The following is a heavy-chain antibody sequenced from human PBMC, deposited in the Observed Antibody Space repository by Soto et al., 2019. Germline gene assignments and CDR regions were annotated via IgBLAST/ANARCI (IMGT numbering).Heavy chain of an antibody. CDR2: ISAYNGNT. CDR3: ARDLRGQWLVTFDY. J-gene: IGHJ4*02. Sequence: ASVKVSCKASGYTCTIYGISGVVQAPGQGLEWMGWISAYNGNTNYAQKLQGRVTMTTDTSTSTAYMELRSLRSDDTAVYYCARDLRGQWLVTFDYWGQGTLVTVS. CDR1: GYTCTIYG. V-gene: IGHV1-18*01. D-gene: IGHD6-19*01.